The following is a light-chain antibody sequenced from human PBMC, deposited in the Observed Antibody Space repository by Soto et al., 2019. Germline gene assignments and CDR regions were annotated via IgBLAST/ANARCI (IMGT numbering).Light chain of an antibody. CDR1: HSVISN. Sequence: EIVMTQSPSTLSLSPVGRATLSCGAIHSVISNLAGYQQKPGQTPRLLIYGAPTWATGVPARFSGSGSGTDFTLTINSLQSEDFAVYYCQQRDSNWPPVITFGQGTRLEIK. J-gene: IGKJ5*01. CDR3: QQRDSNWPPVIT. CDR2: GAP. V-gene: IGKV3-15*01.